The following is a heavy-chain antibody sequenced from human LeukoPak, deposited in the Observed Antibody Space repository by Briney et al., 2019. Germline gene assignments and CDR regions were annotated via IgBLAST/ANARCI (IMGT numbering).Heavy chain of an antibody. CDR3: ARHHYCGGDCYIFDY. V-gene: IGHV3-11*04. D-gene: IGHD2-21*01. CDR2: ISSSGSTI. CDR1: GSTFSDYY. Sequence: GGSLRLSCAASGSTFSDYYMSWIRQAPGKGLEGVSYISSSGSTIYYADSVKGRFTISRDNAKNSLYLQMNSLRAEDTAVYYCARHHYCGGDCYIFDYWGQGTLVTVSS. J-gene: IGHJ4*02.